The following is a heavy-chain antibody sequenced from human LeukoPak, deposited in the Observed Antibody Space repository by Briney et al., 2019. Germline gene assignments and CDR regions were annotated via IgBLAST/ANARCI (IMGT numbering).Heavy chain of an antibody. V-gene: IGHV1-46*01. Sequence: ASVKVSCKASGYTFTSYYMHWARQAPGQGLEWMGIVNPSGGSTSYAQKFQGRVTMTRDTSTSTVYMELSSLRSEDTAVYYCARDIVVVPAANLGGGVYYYYGMDVWGKGTTVTVSS. CDR2: VNPSGGST. D-gene: IGHD2-2*01. CDR1: GYTFTSYY. CDR3: ARDIVVVPAANLGGGVYYYYGMDV. J-gene: IGHJ6*04.